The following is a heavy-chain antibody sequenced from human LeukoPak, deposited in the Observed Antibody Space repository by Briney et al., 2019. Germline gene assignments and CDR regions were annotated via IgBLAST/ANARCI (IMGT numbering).Heavy chain of an antibody. CDR3: ARDVWGENYFDY. Sequence: SETLSLTCTVSGASISSYYWSWIRQPPGKGLEWIGYIYYSGSTNYNPSLKSRVTISVDTSKNQFSLKLSSVTAADSAVYYCARDVWGENYFDYWGQGTPVTVSS. V-gene: IGHV4-59*01. CDR1: GASISSYY. CDR2: IYYSGST. J-gene: IGHJ4*02. D-gene: IGHD3-16*01.